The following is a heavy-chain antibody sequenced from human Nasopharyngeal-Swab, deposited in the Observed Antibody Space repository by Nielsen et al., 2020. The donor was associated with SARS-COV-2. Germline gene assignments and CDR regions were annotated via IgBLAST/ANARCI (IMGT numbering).Heavy chain of an antibody. CDR1: GFTFDDYA. D-gene: IGHD2-8*01. Sequence: SLKISCAASGFTFDDYAMHWVRQAPGKGLEWVSGISWNSGSTGYADSVKGRFTISRDNAKNSLYLQMNSLRAEDTVLYYCAKDMVSLGVCADYWGQGTLVTVSS. J-gene: IGHJ4*02. CDR2: ISWNSGST. CDR3: AKDMVSLGVCADY. V-gene: IGHV3-9*01.